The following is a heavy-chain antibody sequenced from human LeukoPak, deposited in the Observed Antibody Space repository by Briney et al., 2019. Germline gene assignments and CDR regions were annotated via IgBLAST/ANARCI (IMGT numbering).Heavy chain of an antibody. J-gene: IGHJ5*02. CDR2: IYTNGST. D-gene: IGHD6-13*01. V-gene: IGHV4-4*07. CDR1: GGSISSYY. CDR3: AREEGSSWYGDWFDP. Sequence: SETLSLTCTVSGGSISSYYWSWIRQPAGKGLEWSGHIYTNGSTNYNPSLKSRVTMSVDTSKNQFSLKLSSVTAADTAVYYCAREEGSSWYGDWFDPWGQGTLVTVSS.